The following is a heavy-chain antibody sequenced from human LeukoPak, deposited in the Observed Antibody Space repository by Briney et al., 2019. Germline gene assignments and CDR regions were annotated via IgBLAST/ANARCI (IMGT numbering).Heavy chain of an antibody. Sequence: SVKVSCMASGGTFSSYAISWVRQAPGQGLEWMGGIIPIFGTANYAQKFQGRVTITADESTSTAYMELSSLRSEDTAVYYCARDAAPTIFGVVTLDYWGQGTLVTVSS. J-gene: IGHJ4*02. V-gene: IGHV1-69*01. CDR2: IIPIFGTA. CDR1: GGTFSSYA. CDR3: ARDAAPTIFGVVTLDY. D-gene: IGHD3-3*01.